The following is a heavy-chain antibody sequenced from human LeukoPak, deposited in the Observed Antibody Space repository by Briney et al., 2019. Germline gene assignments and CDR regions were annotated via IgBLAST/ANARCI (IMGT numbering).Heavy chain of an antibody. D-gene: IGHD2-15*01. Sequence: SETLSLTCTVSGGSISSYYLSWVRQPPGKGLEWVWYIYYSGSTNYNPALKSRFTISAPTPKTQSSLKLSSVTAADTAVYYCARYVELGYCSGGSCYGGFAYWGQGNLVTVSS. V-gene: IGHV4-59*01. CDR1: GGSISSYY. J-gene: IGHJ4*02. CDR2: IYYSGST. CDR3: ARYVELGYCSGGSCYGGFAY.